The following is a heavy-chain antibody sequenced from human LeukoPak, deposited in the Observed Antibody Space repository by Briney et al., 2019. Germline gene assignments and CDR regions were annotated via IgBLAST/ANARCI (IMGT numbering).Heavy chain of an antibody. D-gene: IGHD3-3*01. V-gene: IGHV4-34*01. CDR3: ARQTKDSYDFWSGYPPLGAFDI. CDR1: GGSFSGYY. CDR2: IYYSGST. J-gene: IGHJ3*02. Sequence: PSETLSLTCAVYGGSFSGYYWSWIRQPPGKGLEWIGSIYYSGSTDYNPSLKSRVTISVDTSKNQFSLKLSSVTAADTAVYYCARQTKDSYDFWSGYPPLGAFDIWGQGTMVTVSS.